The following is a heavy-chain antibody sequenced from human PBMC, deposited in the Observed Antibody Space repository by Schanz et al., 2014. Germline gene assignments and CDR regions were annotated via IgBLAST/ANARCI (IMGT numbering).Heavy chain of an antibody. Sequence: EVQLLESGGGLVRPGGSLRLSCAASGFTFSNYAMSWVRQAPGKGLEWVSAISGSGGSTYYADSVKGRFTISRDNSKNTLYLQMNSLRAEDTAVYYCAKDPSHGDYDYYCDYWGQGTLVTVSS. D-gene: IGHD3-22*01. CDR3: AKDPSHGDYDYYCDY. CDR2: ISGSGGST. J-gene: IGHJ4*02. CDR1: GFTFSNYA. V-gene: IGHV3-23*01.